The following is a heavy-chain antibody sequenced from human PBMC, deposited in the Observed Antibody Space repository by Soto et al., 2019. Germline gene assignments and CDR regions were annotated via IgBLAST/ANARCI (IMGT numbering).Heavy chain of an antibody. CDR2: VSHDGRNT. V-gene: IGHV3-30*18. Sequence: VQLVESGGGVVQPGRSLRLSCAASGFTFSDYAMHWVRQAPGKGLEWVAVVSHDGRNTHYADSVKGRVTISRDSSKNTVALEMTSLRAEDTAVYYCAKGGRQWLVTFDFNYWGQGALVTVSS. D-gene: IGHD6-19*01. J-gene: IGHJ4*02. CDR1: GFTFSDYA. CDR3: AKGGRQWLVTFDFNY.